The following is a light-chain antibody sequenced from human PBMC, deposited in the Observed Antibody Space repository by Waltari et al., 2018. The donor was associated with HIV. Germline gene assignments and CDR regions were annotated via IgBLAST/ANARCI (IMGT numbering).Light chain of an antibody. CDR2: EVR. V-gene: IGLV2-14*01. Sequence: QSALTQPASVSGSPGQSITISCTGTSNDVGDYHYVSWYQQHPGKVPKLIIFEVRNRPSGVSSRFSGSKSGNTASLAISGLQSEDEADYYCAAWDGSLKGYVFGTGTKVTVL. J-gene: IGLJ1*01. CDR1: SNDVGDYHY. CDR3: AAWDGSLKGYV.